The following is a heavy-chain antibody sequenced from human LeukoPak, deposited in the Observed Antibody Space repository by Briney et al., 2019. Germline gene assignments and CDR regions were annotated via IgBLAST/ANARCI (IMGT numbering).Heavy chain of an antibody. CDR2: ISGSGNTI. CDR3: ANQYYYDSSGYPSTTHDH. V-gene: IGHV3-48*03. D-gene: IGHD3-22*01. Sequence: PGGSLRLSCAASGFTFSSYEMSWVRQAPGKGLERVSYISGSGNTIYYADSVKGRFTISRDNSKNTLYLQVNSLRAEDTAVYYCANQYYYDSSGYPSTTHDHWGQGTLVTVSS. CDR1: GFTFSSYE. J-gene: IGHJ4*02.